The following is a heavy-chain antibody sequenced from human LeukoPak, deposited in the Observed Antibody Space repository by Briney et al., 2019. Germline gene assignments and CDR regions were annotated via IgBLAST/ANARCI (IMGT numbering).Heavy chain of an antibody. CDR3: ARVQAPAGELGPLDY. Sequence: ASVKVSCKASGYTFTGYYMHWVRQAPGQGLEWMGGIIPIFGTANYAQKFQGRVTITADESTSTAYMELSSLRSEDTAVYYCARVQAPAGELGPLDYWGQGTLVTVSS. V-gene: IGHV1-69*13. CDR2: IIPIFGTA. D-gene: IGHD7-27*01. J-gene: IGHJ4*02. CDR1: GYTFTGYY.